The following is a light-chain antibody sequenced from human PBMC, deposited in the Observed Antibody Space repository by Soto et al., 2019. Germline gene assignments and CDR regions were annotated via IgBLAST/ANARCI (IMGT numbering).Light chain of an antibody. J-gene: IGKJ1*01. CDR2: QIS. V-gene: IGKV2-24*01. Sequence: DIVLTQTPLSSTVTLGQPASSSCRSSHSIVYCDGNTDLSWRQQRPVQPPRLLIYQISNRFSGVTDRFSGSGAGTDFTLKLSRVEAEDVGVYSCVQFSHFPLTCGQGTKLAIK. CDR3: VQFSHFPLT. CDR1: HSIVYCDGNTD.